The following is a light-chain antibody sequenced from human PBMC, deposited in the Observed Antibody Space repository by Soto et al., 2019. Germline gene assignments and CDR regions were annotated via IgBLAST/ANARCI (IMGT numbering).Light chain of an antibody. J-gene: IGKJ5*01. V-gene: IGKV3-20*01. Sequence: DIMLTKSPGTLSLSPGERARLSCRASQSVSSSHLAWYQHKPGQAPRLLIYAASSRATGSPDRFSGGGSGTDFTLTISRLEPEDFAVYYCQQYGYSPIPFGQGARLAIK. CDR1: QSVSSSH. CDR3: QQYGYSPIP. CDR2: AAS.